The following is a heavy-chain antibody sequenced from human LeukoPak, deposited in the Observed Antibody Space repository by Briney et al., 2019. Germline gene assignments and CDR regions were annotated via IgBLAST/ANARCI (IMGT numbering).Heavy chain of an antibody. CDR1: GYTFTSYY. CDR3: ARDLVWFGEPKGYYNYMDV. Sequence: ASVKVSCKASGYTFTSYYMHWVRQAPGQGLEWMGWINPNSGGTNYAQKFQGGVTMTRDTSISTAYMELSRLRSDDTAVYYCARDLVWFGEPKGYYNYMDVWGKGTTVTVSS. V-gene: IGHV1-2*02. J-gene: IGHJ6*03. CDR2: INPNSGGT. D-gene: IGHD3-10*01.